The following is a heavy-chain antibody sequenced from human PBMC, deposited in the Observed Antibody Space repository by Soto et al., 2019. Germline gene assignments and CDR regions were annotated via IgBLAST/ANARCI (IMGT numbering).Heavy chain of an antibody. CDR1: EFTFSNYA. CDR2: ISYGGGTT. J-gene: IGHJ4*02. CDR3: AKNPGYYYDSTGYHFDY. D-gene: IGHD3-22*01. V-gene: IGHV3-23*01. Sequence: GGSLRLSCAASEFTFSNYAMSWVRQAPGKGLEWVSAISYGGGTTYYADSVKGRFTISRDNSKNTLYLQMNSLRAEDTAVYYFAKNPGYYYDSTGYHFDYWGQGTLVTVSS.